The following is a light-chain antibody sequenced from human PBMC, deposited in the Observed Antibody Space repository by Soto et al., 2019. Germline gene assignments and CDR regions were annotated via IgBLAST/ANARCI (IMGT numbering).Light chain of an antibody. CDR1: SSNIGAGYD. CDR3: QSYDSSLRGRV. J-gene: IGLJ3*02. CDR2: GNT. V-gene: IGLV1-40*01. Sequence: QSVLTQPPSVSGAPGQRVIISCTGGSSNIGAGYDVHWYQQLPGTAPTLLMFGNTYRPSGVPDRFSGSKSATSASLAITGLQAEDEADYYCQSYDSSLRGRVFGGGTKLTVL.